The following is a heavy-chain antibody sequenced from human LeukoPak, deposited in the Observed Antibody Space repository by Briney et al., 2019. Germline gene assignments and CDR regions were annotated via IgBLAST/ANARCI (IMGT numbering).Heavy chain of an antibody. D-gene: IGHD6-6*01. CDR1: GFTFSSYG. CDR2: IWYDGSNK. V-gene: IGHV3-33*06. J-gene: IGHJ5*02. CDR3: AKDSDLSSSTWFDP. Sequence: QPGRSLRLSCAASGFTFSSYGMHSVRQAPGKGLEWVAVIWYDGSNKYYADSVKGRFTISRDNSKNTLYLQMNSLRAEDTAVYYCAKDSDLSSSTWFDPWGQGTLVTVSS.